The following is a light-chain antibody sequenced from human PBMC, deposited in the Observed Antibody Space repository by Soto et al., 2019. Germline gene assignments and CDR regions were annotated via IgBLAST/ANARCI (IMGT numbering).Light chain of an antibody. V-gene: IGKV3-11*01. J-gene: IGKJ1*01. CDR3: QQRSNWPPRWT. CDR1: QSVSSY. Sequence: EIVLTQSQSTLSLSPGERANLSCRATQSVSSYLAWYQQKPGQAPRLLIYDASNRATGIPARFSGSGSGTDFTFTISSLEPEDFAVYYCQQRSNWPPRWTFGQGTKVEIK. CDR2: DAS.